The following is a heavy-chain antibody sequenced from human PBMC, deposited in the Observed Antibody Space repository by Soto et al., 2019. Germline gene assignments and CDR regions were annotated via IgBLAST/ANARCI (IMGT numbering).Heavy chain of an antibody. J-gene: IGHJ6*04. CDR2: INHSGST. CDR3: ARGRYYYGSGSYLYYYYGMDV. D-gene: IGHD3-10*01. Sequence: QVQLQQWGAGLLKPSETLSLTCAVYGGSFSGYYWSWIRQPPGKGLEWIGEINHSGSTNYNPSLKSRLTISVDTSKNQFSLKLSSVTAADTAVYYCARGRYYYGSGSYLYYYYGMDVWGEGTTVTVSS. CDR1: GGSFSGYY. V-gene: IGHV4-34*01.